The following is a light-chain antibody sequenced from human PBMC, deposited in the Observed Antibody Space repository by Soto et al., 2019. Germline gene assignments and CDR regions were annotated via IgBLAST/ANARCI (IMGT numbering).Light chain of an antibody. V-gene: IGKV3-20*01. CDR2: GVS. CDR3: QQHETLIT. CDR1: QSVSSY. Sequence: EIVLTQSPCTLYLSPGERATLSCRASQSVSSYLAWYQQKPGQAPRLLIYGVSSRATGTPDRFSGSGSGTDFTLTISRLEPEDFAVYYCQQHETLITFGQGTRLEIK. J-gene: IGKJ5*01.